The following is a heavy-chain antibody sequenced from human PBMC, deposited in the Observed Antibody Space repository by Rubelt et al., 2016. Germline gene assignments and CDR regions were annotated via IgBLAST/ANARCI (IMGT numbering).Heavy chain of an antibody. CDR3: ASVSQADY. V-gene: IGHV3-21*01. Sequence: YYADSVKGRFTISRDNAKNSLYLQMNSLRAEDTAVYYCASVSQADYWGQGTLVTVSS. J-gene: IGHJ4*02.